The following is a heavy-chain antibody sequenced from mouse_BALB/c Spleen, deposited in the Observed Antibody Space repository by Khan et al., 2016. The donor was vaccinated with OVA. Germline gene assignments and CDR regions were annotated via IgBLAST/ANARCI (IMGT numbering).Heavy chain of an antibody. CDR2: IDPFNDAT. D-gene: IGHD1-1*01. Sequence: VQLQQSGPELMKPGASVKISCKASGYSFTSYYIHWVKQSHGKSLEWIGYIDPFNDATNYNQKFKGKATLTVDKSSSTAYMHLSSLTSDDSAVXYCARHGSSSWLAYWGQGTLVTVSA. CDR3: ARHGSSSWLAY. J-gene: IGHJ3*01. V-gene: IGHV1S135*01. CDR1: GYSFTSYY.